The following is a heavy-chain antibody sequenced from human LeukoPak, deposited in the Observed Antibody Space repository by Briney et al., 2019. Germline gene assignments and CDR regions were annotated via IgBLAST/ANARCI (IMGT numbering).Heavy chain of an antibody. V-gene: IGHV3-30*04. Sequence: GGSLRLSCGASGFTFSRFGIHWVRQAPGKGLEWVSVISYDGRNKHYADSVKGRFTISRDNSKSTLFLQMNSLRAEDTAVYYCARGLPGGFVGFSSSWYPLDYWGQGALVTVSS. CDR2: ISYDGRNK. CDR3: ARGLPGGFVGFSSSWYPLDY. CDR1: GFTFSRFG. D-gene: IGHD6-13*01. J-gene: IGHJ4*02.